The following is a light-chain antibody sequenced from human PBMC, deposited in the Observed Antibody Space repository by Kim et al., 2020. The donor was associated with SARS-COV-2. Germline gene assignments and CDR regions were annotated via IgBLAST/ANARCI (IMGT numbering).Light chain of an antibody. V-gene: IGKV3-15*01. J-gene: IGKJ5*01. CDR2: GAS. CDR1: QIVNNH. Sequence: EIVMTQSPATLSVSPGETATLSCRASQIVNNHLAWYQQKPGQAPRLLICGASTRAAGIPARFSGSGSGTGFTLTISSLQSEDFAVYYCQQYNNWITFGQGTRLEIK. CDR3: QQYNNWIT.